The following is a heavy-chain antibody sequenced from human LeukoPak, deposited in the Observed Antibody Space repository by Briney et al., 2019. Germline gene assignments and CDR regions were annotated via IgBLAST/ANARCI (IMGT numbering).Heavy chain of an antibody. J-gene: IGHJ6*02. CDR2: ISGSGGST. D-gene: IGHD5-24*01. V-gene: IGHV3-23*01. Sequence: HPGRSLRLSCAASGFTFSSYAMSWVRQAPGKGLEWVSAISGSGGSTYYADSVKGRFTISRDNSKNTLYLQMNSLRAEDTAVYYCAKAAAGDGRAYYYYGMDVWGQGTTVTVSS. CDR1: GFTFSSYA. CDR3: AKAAAGDGRAYYYYGMDV.